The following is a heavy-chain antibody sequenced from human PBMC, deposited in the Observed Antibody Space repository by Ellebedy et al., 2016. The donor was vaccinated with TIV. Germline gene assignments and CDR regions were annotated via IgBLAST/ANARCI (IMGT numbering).Heavy chain of an antibody. D-gene: IGHD1-26*01. V-gene: IGHV3-74*01. CDR1: GFSFRSYW. Sequence: GGSLRLXXAASGFSFRSYWMHWVRQAPGKGLVWVSRITNDGSETRYADSVKGRFTISRDNARKTVYLQMSSLRAEDTAVYYCATDGTYGNFDNWGQGTLVTVSS. CDR2: ITNDGSET. CDR3: ATDGTYGNFDN. J-gene: IGHJ4*02.